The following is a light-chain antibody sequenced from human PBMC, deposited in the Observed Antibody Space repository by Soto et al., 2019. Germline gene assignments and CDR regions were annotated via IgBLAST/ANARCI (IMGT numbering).Light chain of an antibody. CDR1: SSDVGGYNY. CDR3: CSYAGNYEI. V-gene: IGLV2-11*01. CDR2: DVT. J-gene: IGLJ2*01. Sequence: QYALTQPPSVSGSPGQSVTISCTGTSSDVGGYNYVSWFQQHPGKAPKFMIYDVTKRPSGVPDRFSGSKSGNTSSLTISGLQAEDESDYYCCSYAGNYEIFGGGTKLTVL.